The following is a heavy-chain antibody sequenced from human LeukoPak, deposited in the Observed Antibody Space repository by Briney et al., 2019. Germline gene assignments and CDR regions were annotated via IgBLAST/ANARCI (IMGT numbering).Heavy chain of an antibody. CDR2: IYYSGST. CDR3: ARASTGIDYYDSSGYHGVSFDI. V-gene: IGHV4-30-4*08. J-gene: IGHJ3*02. Sequence: SETLYLTCTVSGGSISSGDYYWSWIRQPPGKGLERIGYIYYSGSTYYNPSLKSRVTISVDTSKNQFSLKLSSVTAADTAVYYCARASTGIDYYDSSGYHGVSFDIWGQGTMVTVSS. D-gene: IGHD3-22*01. CDR1: GGSISSGDYY.